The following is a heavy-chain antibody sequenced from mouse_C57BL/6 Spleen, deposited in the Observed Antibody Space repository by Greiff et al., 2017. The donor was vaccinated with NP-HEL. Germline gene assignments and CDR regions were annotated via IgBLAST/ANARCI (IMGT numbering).Heavy chain of an antibody. CDR2: IYPGDGDT. J-gene: IGHJ1*03. CDR1: GYAFSSSW. V-gene: IGHV1-82*01. CDR3: ARTPSQLGYFDV. Sequence: QVQLKESGPELVKPGASVKISCKASGYAFSSSWMNWVKQRPGKGLEWIGRIYPGDGDTNYNEKFKGKATLTADKSSSTAYMQLSSLTSEDSAVYFCARTPSQLGYFDVWGTGTTVTVSS.